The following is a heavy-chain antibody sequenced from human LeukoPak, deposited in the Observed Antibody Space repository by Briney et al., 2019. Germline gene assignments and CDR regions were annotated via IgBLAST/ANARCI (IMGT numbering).Heavy chain of an antibody. J-gene: IGHJ6*03. Sequence: SETLSLTCTVSGGSISSSSYYWGWIRQPPGKGLEWIGSIYYSGSTYYNPSLKSRVTISVDTSKNQFSLRLTSVTAADTAVYYCARLSVIVGAALEYYYYYMDVWGQGTTVTVSS. CDR2: IYYSGST. D-gene: IGHD1-26*01. CDR1: GGSISSSSYY. CDR3: ARLSVIVGAALEYYYYYMDV. V-gene: IGHV4-39*01.